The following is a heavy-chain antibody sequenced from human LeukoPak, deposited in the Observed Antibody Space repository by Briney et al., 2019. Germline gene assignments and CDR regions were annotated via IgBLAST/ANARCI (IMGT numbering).Heavy chain of an antibody. D-gene: IGHD1-26*01. Sequence: PGWSLRLFCAASGFSFDDYAMYWVRQAPGKGLEWVSGITWNTGQIEYADSVRGRFTISRDNAKNSLYLQMNSLRVEDTAVYYCARDKRMGPTICGSWGQGTLVTVSS. CDR3: ARDKRMGPTICGS. CDR2: ITWNTGQI. V-gene: IGHV3-9*01. J-gene: IGHJ5*02. CDR1: GFSFDDYA.